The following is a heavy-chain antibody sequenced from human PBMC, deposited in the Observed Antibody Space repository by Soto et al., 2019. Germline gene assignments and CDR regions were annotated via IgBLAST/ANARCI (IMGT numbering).Heavy chain of an antibody. V-gene: IGHV3-23*01. CDR2: ISGSGGST. J-gene: IGHJ4*02. CDR1: GFTFSSYA. CDR3: ARKLSHDYRNYVDY. Sequence: GGSLILSCAASGFTFSSYAMSWVRQAPGKGLEWVSAISGSGGSTYYADSVKGRFTISRDNSKNTLYLQMNSLRAEDTAVYYCARKLSHDYRNYVDYWGQGTLVSVSS. D-gene: IGHD4-4*01.